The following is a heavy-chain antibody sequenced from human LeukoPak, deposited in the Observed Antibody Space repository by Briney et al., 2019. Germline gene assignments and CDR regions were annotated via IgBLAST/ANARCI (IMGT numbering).Heavy chain of an antibody. V-gene: IGHV1-69*05. J-gene: IGHJ4*02. Sequence: ASVKVSCKASGGTFSRYAISWVRQAPGQGLEWMGRIIPIFGTANYAQKFQGRVTITTDESTSTAYMELSSLRSEDTAVYYCAAPTIDSSRWYYYWGQGILVAVSS. CDR2: IIPIFGTA. CDR3: AAPTIDSSRWYYY. CDR1: GGTFSRYA. D-gene: IGHD6-13*01.